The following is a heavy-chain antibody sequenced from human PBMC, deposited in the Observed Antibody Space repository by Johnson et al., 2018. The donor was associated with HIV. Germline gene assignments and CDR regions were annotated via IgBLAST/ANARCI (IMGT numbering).Heavy chain of an antibody. CDR3: ARDPGGVAAFDI. CDR1: GFTFSSYD. Sequence: VQLVESGGGLVQPGGSLRLSCAASGFTFSSYDMHWVRQATGKGLEWVSAIGTAGDTYYAGSVKGRFTIFRDNSKSTLYMNRLRTGETAVYYCARDPGGVAAFDIWGQGTMVTVSS. V-gene: IGHV3-13*01. J-gene: IGHJ3*02. CDR2: IGTAGDT. D-gene: IGHD3-16*01.